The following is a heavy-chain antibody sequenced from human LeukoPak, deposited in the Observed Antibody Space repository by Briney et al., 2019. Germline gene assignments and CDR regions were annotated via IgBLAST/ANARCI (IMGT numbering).Heavy chain of an antibody. D-gene: IGHD3-3*02. J-gene: IGHJ3*02. Sequence: GGSLRLSCAASGFTFSNYSMNWVRQSPGKGLEWVSSISRSTTYIYYADSVKGRFTISRDNAKNSLYLQMNSLRAEDTAVYYCARDPFLEWTDAFDIWGQGTMVIVSS. V-gene: IGHV3-21*01. CDR3: ARDPFLEWTDAFDI. CDR2: ISRSTTYI. CDR1: GFTFSNYS.